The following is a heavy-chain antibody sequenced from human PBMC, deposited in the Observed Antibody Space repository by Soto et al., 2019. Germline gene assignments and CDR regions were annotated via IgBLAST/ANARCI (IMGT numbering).Heavy chain of an antibody. V-gene: IGHV3-30-3*01. Sequence: GWSRRLSCASSGFTLRRCAIHLVRQAPGKGLEWVAVISYDGSNKYYADSVKGRFTISRDNSKNTLYLQMNSLRAEDTAVYYCARDGTDSSGYYYFDYWGQGT. D-gene: IGHD3-22*01. CDR1: GFTLRRCA. CDR3: ARDGTDSSGYYYFDY. CDR2: ISYDGSNK. J-gene: IGHJ4*02.